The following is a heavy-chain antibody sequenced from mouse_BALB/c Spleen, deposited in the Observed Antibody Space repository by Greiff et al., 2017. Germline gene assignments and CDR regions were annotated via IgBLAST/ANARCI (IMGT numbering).Heavy chain of an antibody. CDR2: IDTSDSYT. D-gene: IGHD3-1*01. CDR1: GYTFTDYW. V-gene: IGHV1-69*01. CDR3: ARGGSYAMDY. J-gene: IGHJ4*01. Sequence: QVQLQQPGAELVMPGASVKMSCKASGYTFTDYWMHWVKQRPGQGLEWIGAIDTSDSYTSYNQKFKGKATLTVDESSSTAYMQLSSLTSEDSAVYYCARGGSYAMDYWGQGTSVTVSS.